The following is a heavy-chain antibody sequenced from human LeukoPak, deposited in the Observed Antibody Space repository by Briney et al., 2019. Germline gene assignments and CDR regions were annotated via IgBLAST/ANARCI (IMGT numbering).Heavy chain of an antibody. D-gene: IGHD3-3*01. Sequence: PSETLSLTCTVSGGSISSYYWSWIRQPAGKGLEWIGRIYTSGSTNYNPSLKSRVTMSVDTSKNQFSLKLSSVTAANTAVYYCARAGPRRITIFGVVTPSYYYMDVWGKGTTVTVSS. CDR2: IYTSGST. CDR3: ARAGPRRITIFGVVTPSYYYMDV. CDR1: GGSISSYY. V-gene: IGHV4-4*07. J-gene: IGHJ6*03.